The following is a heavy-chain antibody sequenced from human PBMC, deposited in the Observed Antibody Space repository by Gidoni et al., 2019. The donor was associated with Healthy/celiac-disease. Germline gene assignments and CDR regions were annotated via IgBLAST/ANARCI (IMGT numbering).Heavy chain of an antibody. J-gene: IGHJ4*02. V-gene: IGHV3-11*05. Sequence: QVQLVASGGGLVKPGGSLRLSCAASGFTFSDYYMSWIRQAPGKGLEWVSYSSSSSSYTNYADAVKGRLTISRDNAKNSLDLQMNSLRAEDTAVYYCARIGGGYCSSTSCYGPNYFDYWGQGTLVTVSS. D-gene: IGHD2-2*01. CDR1: GFTFSDYY. CDR2: SSSSSSYT. CDR3: ARIGGGYCSSTSCYGPNYFDY.